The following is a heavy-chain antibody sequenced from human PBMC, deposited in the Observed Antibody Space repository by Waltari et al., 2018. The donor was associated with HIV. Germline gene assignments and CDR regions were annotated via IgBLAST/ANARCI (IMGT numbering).Heavy chain of an antibody. D-gene: IGHD3-10*01. CDR2: ISSDGSNE. CDR1: GFTFSYFG. J-gene: IGHJ4*02. Sequence: QVQLVESGGGEVKPGRSLRLSCAASGFTFSYFGMNWVRQTPGRGLEWVATISSDGSNEHYVDSLKGRFTISRDNSKNMVYLQMNSLRPEDTAVYYCTKQNAGIDYWGQGTLVTVSS. CDR3: TKQNAGIDY. V-gene: IGHV3-30*18.